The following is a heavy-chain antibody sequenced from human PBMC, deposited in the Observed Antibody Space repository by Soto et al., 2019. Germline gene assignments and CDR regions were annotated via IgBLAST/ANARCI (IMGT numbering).Heavy chain of an antibody. CDR2: INPSGGST. D-gene: IGHD5-18*01. J-gene: IGHJ6*02. CDR3: ARAGQLWSYYYGMDV. CDR1: GYTFTSYY. V-gene: IGHV1-46*01. Sequence: QVQLVQSGAEVKKPGASVKVSCKASGYTFTSYYMHWVRQAPGQGLEWMGIINPSGGSTSYAQKFQGRVTMTRDTSTSTVYMELSSLRSEDTAVYYCARAGQLWSYYYGMDVWDQGTTVTVSS.